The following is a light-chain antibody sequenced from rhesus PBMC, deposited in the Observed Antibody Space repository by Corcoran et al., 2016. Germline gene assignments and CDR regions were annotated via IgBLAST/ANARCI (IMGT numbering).Light chain of an antibody. CDR3: LQYSSSPYS. CDR1: QDISSW. CDR2: KTS. V-gene: IGKV1-22*01. J-gene: IGKJ2*01. Sequence: DIQMTQSPSSLSASVGDKVTITCRASQDISSWLAWYQQKPGKAPTLLIYKTSSLQSGVPSRFRGSGSGTDFTITISSLQPEDFATYYCLQYSSSPYSFGQGTKVEIK.